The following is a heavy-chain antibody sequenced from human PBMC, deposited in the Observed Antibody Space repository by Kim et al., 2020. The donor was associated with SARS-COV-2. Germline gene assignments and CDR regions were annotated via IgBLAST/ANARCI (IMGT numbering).Heavy chain of an antibody. CDR3: ARVYDSSGYYYGGAFDI. CDR1: GFTFSSYA. J-gene: IGHJ3*02. CDR2: ISYDGSNK. Sequence: GGSLRLSCAASGFTFSSYAMHWVRQAPGKGLEWVAVISYDGSNKYYADSVKGRFTISRDNSKNTLYLQMNSLRAEDTAVYYCARVYDSSGYYYGGAFDIWGQETMLTVSS. V-gene: IGHV3-30*04. D-gene: IGHD3-22*01.